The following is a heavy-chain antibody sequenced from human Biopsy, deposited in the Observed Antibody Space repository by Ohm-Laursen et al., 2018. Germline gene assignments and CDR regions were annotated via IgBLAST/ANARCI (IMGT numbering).Heavy chain of an antibody. J-gene: IGHJ2*01. Sequence: SLRLSCAASGFTFGHYAMHWVRQAPGKGLEWISLIWYDGTNEGYADSVKGRFTISRDSSKNTLYLQINTLTLEDTAFYYCARGLSSGWYGYFDVWGRGTLVTVSS. CDR2: IWYDGTNE. CDR1: GFTFGHYA. V-gene: IGHV3-33*01. CDR3: ARGLSSGWYGYFDV. D-gene: IGHD6-19*01.